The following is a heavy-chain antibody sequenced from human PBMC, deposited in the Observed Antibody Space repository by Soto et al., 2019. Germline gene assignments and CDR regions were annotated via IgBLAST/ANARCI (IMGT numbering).Heavy chain of an antibody. J-gene: IGHJ4*02. CDR2: INAGNGNT. CDR3: ARVALYGDYVSEYYFDY. CDR1: GYTFTSYA. D-gene: IGHD4-17*01. Sequence: ASVKVSCKASGYTFTSYAMHWVRQAPGQSLEWMGWINAGNGNTKYSQKFQGRVTITRDTSASTAYMELSSLRSEDTAVYYCARVALYGDYVSEYYFDYWGQGTLVTVSS. V-gene: IGHV1-3*01.